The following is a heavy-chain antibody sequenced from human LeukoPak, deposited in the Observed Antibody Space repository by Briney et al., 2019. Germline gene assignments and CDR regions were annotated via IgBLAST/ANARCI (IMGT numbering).Heavy chain of an antibody. J-gene: IGHJ5*02. D-gene: IGHD3-10*01. Sequence: SVKVSCKASGGTFSSYAISWVRQAPGQGLEWMGGIIPIFGTANYAQKFQGRVTITADESTSTAYMELSSLRSEDTAVYYCARAPPITRGPFDPWGQGTLVTVSS. CDR1: GGTFSSYA. CDR3: ARAPPITRGPFDP. V-gene: IGHV1-69*13. CDR2: IIPIFGTA.